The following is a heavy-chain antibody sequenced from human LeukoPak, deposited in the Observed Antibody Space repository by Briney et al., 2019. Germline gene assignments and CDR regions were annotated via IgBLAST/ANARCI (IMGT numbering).Heavy chain of an antibody. CDR1: GRTFSSYA. J-gene: IGHJ4*02. V-gene: IGHV1-69*06. D-gene: IGHD4-17*01. CDR3: ARDPGKDYGDYYFDY. CDR2: IIPIFGTV. Sequence: SVHVSCKASGRTFSSYAISWVRQAPGHGLEWMGGIIPIFGTVNYAQKFQGRVTITADKSTSTAYMEMSSLRSEDTAVYYCARDPGKDYGDYYFDYWGQGTLVTVSS.